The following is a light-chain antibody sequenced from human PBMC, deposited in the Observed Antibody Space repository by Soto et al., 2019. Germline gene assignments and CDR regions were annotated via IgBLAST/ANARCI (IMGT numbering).Light chain of an antibody. J-gene: IGLJ2*01. CDR3: QVWESSSDHPVV. CDR2: SEN. Sequence: SYELTQPPSVSVAPGKTASITCGGNNIGRKSVHWYQQKPGQAPVVVMYSENDRPSGIPERFSGSNSGNTATLTISRVEAGDEADYFCQVWESSSDHPVVFGGGTKVTVL. V-gene: IGLV3-21*01. CDR1: NIGRKS.